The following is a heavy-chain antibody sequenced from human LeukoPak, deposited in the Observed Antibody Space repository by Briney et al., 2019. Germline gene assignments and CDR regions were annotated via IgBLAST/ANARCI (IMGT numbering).Heavy chain of an antibody. CDR1: GGSFSGYY. V-gene: IGHV4-34*01. CDR2: INHSGST. Sequence: PSETLSLTCAVYGGSFSGYYWSWIRQPPGKGLEWIGEINHSGSTNYNPSLKSRVTISVDTSKNQFSLKLSSVTAADTAVYYCARTGYSYGYVYYYYGMDVWGQGTTATVSS. D-gene: IGHD5-18*01. J-gene: IGHJ6*02. CDR3: ARTGYSYGYVYYYYGMDV.